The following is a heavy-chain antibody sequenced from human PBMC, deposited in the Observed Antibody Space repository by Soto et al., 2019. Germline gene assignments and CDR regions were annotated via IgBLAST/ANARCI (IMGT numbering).Heavy chain of an antibody. J-gene: IGHJ6*03. CDR2: ISAYNGNT. CDR3: AYHPVAGTVGYYYMDV. V-gene: IGHV1-18*01. CDR1: GYTFTSYG. Sequence: ASVKVSCKASGYTFTSYGISWVRQAPGQGLEWMGWISAYNGNTNYAQKLQGRVTMTTDTSRGTAYMELRSLRSDDTAVYYCAYHPVAGTVGYYYMDVWGKGTTVTVSS. D-gene: IGHD6-19*01.